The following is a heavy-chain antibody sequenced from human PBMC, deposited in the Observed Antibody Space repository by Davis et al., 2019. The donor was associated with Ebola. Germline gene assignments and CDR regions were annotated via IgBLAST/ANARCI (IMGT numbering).Heavy chain of an antibody. D-gene: IGHD2-8*01. V-gene: IGHV4-59*01. CDR1: GGSISSYY. J-gene: IGHJ4*02. CDR3: ARVVGFCTNGVCSRFDY. Sequence: MPSETLSLTCTVSGGSISSYYWSWIRQPPGKGLEWIGYIYYSGSTNYNPSLKSRVTISVDTSKNQFSLKLSSVTAADTAVYYCARVVGFCTNGVCSRFDYWGQGTLVAVSS. CDR2: IYYSGST.